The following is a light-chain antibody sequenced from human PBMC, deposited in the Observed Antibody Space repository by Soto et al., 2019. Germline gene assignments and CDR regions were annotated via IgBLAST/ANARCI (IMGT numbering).Light chain of an antibody. CDR3: QHYNNWLYT. CDR2: GAS. CDR1: ERISSN. Sequence: DIVMTQSPASLSVSPGERATLSCRASERISSNLAWYQQKPGQAPRLLIYGASTRATGIPARFSGSGSGTAFTLTISSLQSEDFAVYYCQHYNNWLYTFGQGTRVDIK. V-gene: IGKV3-15*01. J-gene: IGKJ2*01.